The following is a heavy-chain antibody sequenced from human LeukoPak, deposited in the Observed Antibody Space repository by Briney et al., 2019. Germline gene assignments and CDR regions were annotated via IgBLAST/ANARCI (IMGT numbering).Heavy chain of an antibody. CDR2: MSGSGGST. CDR3: AKEPGDSRWYEYYFDY. Sequence: PGGSLRLSCAASGFTFSSYAMSWVRQAPGKGLEWVSGMSGSGGSTYYADSVKGQFTISRDNSKNTLYLQMNSLRAEDTAVYYCAKEPGDSRWYEYYFDYWGQGTLVTVSS. J-gene: IGHJ4*02. CDR1: GFTFSSYA. D-gene: IGHD6-13*01. V-gene: IGHV3-23*01.